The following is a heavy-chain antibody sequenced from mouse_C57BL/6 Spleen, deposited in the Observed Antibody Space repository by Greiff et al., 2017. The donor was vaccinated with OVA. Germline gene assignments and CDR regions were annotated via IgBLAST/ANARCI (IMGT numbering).Heavy chain of an antibody. V-gene: IGHV1-64*01. CDR1: GYTFTSYW. Sequence: VQLQQPGAELVKPGASVKLSCKASGYTFTSYWMHWVKQRPGQGLEWIGMIHPNSGSTNYNEKFKSKATLTVDKSSSTAYMQLSSLTSEDSAVYYCARFFGYYESAMDYWGQGTSVTVSS. CDR2: IHPNSGST. J-gene: IGHJ4*01. D-gene: IGHD2-3*01. CDR3: ARFFGYYESAMDY.